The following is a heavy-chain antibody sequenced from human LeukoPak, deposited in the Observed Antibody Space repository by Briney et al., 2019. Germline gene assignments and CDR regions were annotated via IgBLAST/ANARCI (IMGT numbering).Heavy chain of an antibody. CDR2: ISYDGSNK. J-gene: IGHJ6*02. V-gene: IGHV3-30-3*01. D-gene: IGHD5-12*01. CDR1: GFAFSSYQ. Sequence: GGSLRLSCAASGFAFSSYQMNWVRQAPGKGLEWVAVISYDGSNKYYADSVKGRFTISRDNSKNTLYLQMNSLRAEDTAVYYCARDLRSGYDNGMDVWGQGTTVTVSS. CDR3: ARDLRSGYDNGMDV.